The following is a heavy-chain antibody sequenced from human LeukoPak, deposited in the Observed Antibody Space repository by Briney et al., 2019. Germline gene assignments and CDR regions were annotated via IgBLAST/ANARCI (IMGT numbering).Heavy chain of an antibody. V-gene: IGHV1-18*01. CDR1: GYTFTSYG. CDR3: VRDRPHNWFDP. Sequence: GASVKVSCKASGYTFTSYGISWVRQAPEQGLEWMGWISAYNGNTNYAQKLQGRVTMTTDTSTSTAYMELSSLRSDDTALYYCVRDRPHNWFDPWGQGTLVTVSS. J-gene: IGHJ5*02. CDR2: ISAYNGNT.